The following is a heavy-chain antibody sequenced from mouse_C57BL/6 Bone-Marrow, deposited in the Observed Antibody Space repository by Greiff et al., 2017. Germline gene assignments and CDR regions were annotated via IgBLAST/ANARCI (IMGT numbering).Heavy chain of an antibody. CDR3: ARENYSNGSYYAMDY. V-gene: IGHV5-16*01. D-gene: IGHD2-5*01. J-gene: IGHJ4*01. CDR1: GFTFSDYY. CDR2: INYDGSST. Sequence: EVQLVESEGGLVQPGSSMKLSCTASGFTFSDYYMAWVRQVPEKGLEWVANINYDGSSTYYLDSLKSRFIISRDNAKNILYLQMSSLKSEYTATYYCARENYSNGSYYAMDYWGQGTSVTVSS.